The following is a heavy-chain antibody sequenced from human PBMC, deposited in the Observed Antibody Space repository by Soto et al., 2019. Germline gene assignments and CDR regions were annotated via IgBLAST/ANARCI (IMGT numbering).Heavy chain of an antibody. CDR2: IVGGSPTT. J-gene: IGHJ4*02. CDR1: GFTLRTYC. V-gene: IGHV3-48*02. D-gene: IGHD3-22*01. CDR3: ARDWGIYDPDSNAYIPHLDS. Sequence: GGSLILSCAASGFTLRTYCTNWVRQAPGKGLEWISFIVGGSPTTYYADSVKGRFTVSRDHAKNSLYLQMNSLRDEDTAVYYCARDWGIYDPDSNAYIPHLDSWGQGALVTVSS.